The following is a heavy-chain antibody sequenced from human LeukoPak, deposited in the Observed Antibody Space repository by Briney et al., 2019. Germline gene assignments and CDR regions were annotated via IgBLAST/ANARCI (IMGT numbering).Heavy chain of an antibody. D-gene: IGHD2-2*02. Sequence: SETLSLTCAVYGGSFSGYYWSWIRQPPGKGLEWMGEINHSGSTNYNPSLKSRVTISVDTSKNQFSLKLSAVTAADTAVYYCARVRQKVPAAIPISYFDYWGQGTLVTVSS. CDR3: ARVRQKVPAAIPISYFDY. CDR2: INHSGST. CDR1: GGSFSGYY. J-gene: IGHJ4*02. V-gene: IGHV4-34*01.